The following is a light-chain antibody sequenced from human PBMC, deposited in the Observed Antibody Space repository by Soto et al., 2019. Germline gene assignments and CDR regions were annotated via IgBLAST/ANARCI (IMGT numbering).Light chain of an antibody. CDR1: QSVSSN. CDR3: QQYGSSPAWT. J-gene: IGKJ1*01. CDR2: AAS. Sequence: EIVMTQSPATLSVSPGDRATLSCRASQSVSSNLAGYQQKPGHAPTLLIYAASTRATGSPARMIGSGSGTAVSLPTISLLSEEVAVNYCQQYGSSPAWTFGQGTKVDIK. V-gene: IGKV3-15*01.